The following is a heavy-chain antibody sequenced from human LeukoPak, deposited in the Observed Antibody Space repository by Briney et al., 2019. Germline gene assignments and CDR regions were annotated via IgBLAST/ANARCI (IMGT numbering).Heavy chain of an antibody. J-gene: IGHJ4*02. CDR2: TWYDGRNK. V-gene: IGHV3-33*01. CDR3: ARKIFGSGSCPDY. CDR1: GITFNA. Sequence: GGSLRLSCAASGITFNAIHLVRQAPGKGLEWVALTWYDGRNKYYSDSVKGRFTISIDNSKNMVYLHMNSLRADDTAVYYCARKIFGSGSCPDYWGQGTMVTVAS. D-gene: IGHD3-10*01.